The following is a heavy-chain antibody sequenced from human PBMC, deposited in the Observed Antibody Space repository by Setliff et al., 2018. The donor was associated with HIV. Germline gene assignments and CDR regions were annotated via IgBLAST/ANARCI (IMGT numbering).Heavy chain of an antibody. CDR1: GGSISSRNW. J-gene: IGHJ4*02. D-gene: IGHD2-21*01. CDR3: TTGTRLVD. CDR2: IKSKTDGGTT. Sequence: PSETLSLTCAVSGGSISSRNWWSWVRQPPGKGLEWVGRIKSKTDGGTTDYAAPVKGRFTISRDDSKNTLYLQMNSLKIEDTAVYYCTTGTRLVDWGQGALVTVSS. V-gene: IGHV3-15*01.